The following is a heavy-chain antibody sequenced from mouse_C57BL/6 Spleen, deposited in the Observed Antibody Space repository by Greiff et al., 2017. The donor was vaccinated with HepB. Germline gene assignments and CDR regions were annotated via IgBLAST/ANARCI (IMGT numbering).Heavy chain of an antibody. V-gene: IGHV14-4*01. CDR2: IDPENGDT. J-gene: IGHJ1*03. CDR3: ARNYYGSSYYWYFDV. CDR1: GFNIKDDY. D-gene: IGHD1-1*01. Sequence: VQLKESGAELVRPGASVKLSCTASGFNIKDDYMHWVKQRPEQGLEWIGWIDPENGDTEYASKFQGKATITADTSSNTAYMELRSLTSEDSAVYYCARNYYGSSYYWYFDVWGTGTTVTVSS.